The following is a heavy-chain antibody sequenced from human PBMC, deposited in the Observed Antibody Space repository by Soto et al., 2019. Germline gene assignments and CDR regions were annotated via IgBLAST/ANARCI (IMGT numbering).Heavy chain of an antibody. CDR2: IYYSGST. J-gene: IGHJ6*02. D-gene: IGHD3-22*01. Sequence: PSETLSLTCTVSGGSVSSGSYYWSWIRQPPGKGLEWIGYIYYSGSTNYNPSLKSRVTISVDTSKNPFSLKLSSVTAADTAVYYCARDYYDSSGYYYDPSPYYGMDVWGQGTTVTVSS. V-gene: IGHV4-61*01. CDR3: ARDYYDSSGYYYDPSPYYGMDV. CDR1: GGSVSSGSYY.